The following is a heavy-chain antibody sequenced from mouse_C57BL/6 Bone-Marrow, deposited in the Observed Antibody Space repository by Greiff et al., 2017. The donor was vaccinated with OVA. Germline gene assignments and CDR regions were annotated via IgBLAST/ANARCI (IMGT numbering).Heavy chain of an antibody. J-gene: IGHJ4*01. CDR1: GFTFSDYY. CDR3: ARHGGGYAMDY. CDR2: ISNGGGST. Sequence: EVKVEESGGGLVQPGGSLKLSCAASGFTFSDYYMYWVRQTPEKRLEWVAYISNGGGSTYYPDTVKGRFTISRDNAKNTLYLQMSRLKSEDTAMYYCARHGGGYAMDYWGQGTSVTVSS. V-gene: IGHV5-12*01.